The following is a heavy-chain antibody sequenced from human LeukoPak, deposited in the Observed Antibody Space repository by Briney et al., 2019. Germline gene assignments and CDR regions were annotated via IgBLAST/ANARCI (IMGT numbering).Heavy chain of an antibody. V-gene: IGHV3-23*01. Sequence: GGSLRLSCVASDFTFSSYDMTWVRQAPGKGLEWVASISDSGRYIFSADSMRGRFTISRDNSRNSLYLQMNSLRVEDAAVYYCARDNRATAIDSWGQGTLVTVSS. CDR3: ARDNRATAIDS. CDR2: ISDSGRYI. CDR1: DFTFSSYD. D-gene: IGHD5-18*01. J-gene: IGHJ4*02.